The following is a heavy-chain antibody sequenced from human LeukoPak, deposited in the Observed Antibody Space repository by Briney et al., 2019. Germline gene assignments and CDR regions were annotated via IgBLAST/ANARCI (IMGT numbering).Heavy chain of an antibody. CDR1: GFTFSSYA. V-gene: IGHV3-66*04. CDR2: IYSGGST. J-gene: IGHJ4*02. CDR3: ARQLYYGSGSPLDY. Sequence: PGGSLRLSCAASGFTFSSYAMSWVRQAPGKGLEWVSVIYSGGSTYYADSVKGRFTISRDNSKNTLYLQMNSLRAEDTAVYYCARQLYYGSGSPLDYWGQGTLVTVSS. D-gene: IGHD3-10*01.